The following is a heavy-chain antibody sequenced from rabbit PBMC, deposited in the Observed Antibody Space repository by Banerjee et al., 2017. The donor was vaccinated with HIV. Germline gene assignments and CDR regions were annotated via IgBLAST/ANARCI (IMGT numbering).Heavy chain of an antibody. CDR3: ARDDYSYGYDGYPYAPYGMDL. Sequence: QSLEESGGDLVKPGASLTLTCTASGFSFSSSYYMCWVRQAPGKGLEWIACIYAGSSGSTYYASWAKGRFTISKTSSTTVTLQMTSLTAADTATYFCARDDYSYGYDGYPYAPYGMDLWGPGTLVTVS. CDR1: GFSFSSSYY. D-gene: IGHD6-1*01. J-gene: IGHJ6*01. CDR2: IYAGSSGST. V-gene: IGHV1S40*01.